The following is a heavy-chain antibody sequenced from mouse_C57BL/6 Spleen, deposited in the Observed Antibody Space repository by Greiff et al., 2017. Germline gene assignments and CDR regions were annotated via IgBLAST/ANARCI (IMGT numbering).Heavy chain of an antibody. Sequence: QVQLQQPGTELVKPGASVKLSCKASGYTFTSYWMHWVKQRPGQGLEWIGNINPSNGGTNYNEKFKSKATLIVDKSSSTAYMQLSSLTSEDSAVYYWARWDYYGSSYLYYFYYWGQGTTLTVSS. V-gene: IGHV1-53*01. CDR1: GYTFTSYW. D-gene: IGHD1-1*01. J-gene: IGHJ2*01. CDR3: ARWDYYGSSYLYYFYY. CDR2: INPSNGGT.